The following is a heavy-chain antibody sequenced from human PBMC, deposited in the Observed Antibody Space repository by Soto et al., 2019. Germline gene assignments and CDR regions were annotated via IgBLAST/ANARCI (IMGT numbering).Heavy chain of an antibody. D-gene: IGHD1-26*01. V-gene: IGHV1-69*02. J-gene: IGHJ6*02. Sequence: QVQLVQSGAEVKKPGSSVKVSCKASGGTFSGYTISWVRQAPGQGLEWMGRIIPILGIANYAQKFQGRGSSTADTSTSTGYMELSSLRSEDAAVYYCARGIERVRSYGLDVWGQGTTVTVSS. CDR3: ARGIERVRSYGLDV. CDR2: IIPILGIA. CDR1: GGTFSGYT.